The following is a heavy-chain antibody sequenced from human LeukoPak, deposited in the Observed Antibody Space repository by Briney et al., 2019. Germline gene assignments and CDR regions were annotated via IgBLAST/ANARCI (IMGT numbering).Heavy chain of an antibody. J-gene: IGHJ4*02. D-gene: IGHD3-9*01. CDR3: ARVLRYFDRYPKYYFDY. Sequence: GGSLRLSCAASGFTFSSYWMSWVRQAPGKGLEWVANIKQDGSEKYYVDSVKGRFTISRDNAKNSLYLQMNSLRAEDTAVYYCARVLRYFDRYPKYYFDYWGQGTLVTVSS. V-gene: IGHV3-7*01. CDR2: IKQDGSEK. CDR1: GFTFSSYW.